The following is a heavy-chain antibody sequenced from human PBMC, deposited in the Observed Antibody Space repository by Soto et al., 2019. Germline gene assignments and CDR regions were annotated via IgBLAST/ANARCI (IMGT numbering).Heavy chain of an antibody. CDR1: GFTFSSYW. V-gene: IGHV3-7*01. D-gene: IGHD6-25*01. CDR3: ARESAGYGMDV. J-gene: IGHJ6*02. Sequence: GSLRLSCAASGFTFSSYWMSWVRQAPGKGLEWVGNIKQDGSEKYYVDSVKGRFTISRDSAKNSLYLQMNSLRAEDTAVYYCARESAGYGMDVWGPGTTVTVSS. CDR2: IKQDGSEK.